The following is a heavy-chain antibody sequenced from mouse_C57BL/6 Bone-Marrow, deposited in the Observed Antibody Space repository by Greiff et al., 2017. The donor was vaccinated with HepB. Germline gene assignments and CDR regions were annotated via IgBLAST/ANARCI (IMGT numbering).Heavy chain of an antibody. CDR2: ISSGGSYT. CDR1: GFTFSSYG. Sequence: EVKLMESGGDLVKPGGSLKLSCAASGFTFSSYGMSWVRQTPDKRLEWVATISSGGSYTYYPDSVKGRFTISRDNAKNTLYLQMSSLKSEDTAMYYCARPLLSVYYFDYWGQGTTLTVSS. D-gene: IGHD1-1*01. CDR3: ARPLLSVYYFDY. J-gene: IGHJ2*01. V-gene: IGHV5-6*01.